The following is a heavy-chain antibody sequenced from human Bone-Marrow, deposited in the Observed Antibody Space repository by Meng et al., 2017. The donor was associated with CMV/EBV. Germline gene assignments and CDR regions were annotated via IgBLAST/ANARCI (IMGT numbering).Heavy chain of an antibody. Sequence: KGPEASVMVSGQASGYTFNTYRIRGFRQDPGQGLEWRGCINGDHGNTNYAQNFQDRVSMTTDTSTSTVYMELRSLRSDDTAVYYCARDAGNGRLTVDYWGQGTLVTVSS. CDR2: INGDHGNT. D-gene: IGHD6-13*01. V-gene: IGHV1-18*01. CDR3: ARDAGNGRLTVDY. J-gene: IGHJ4*02. CDR1: GYTFNTYR.